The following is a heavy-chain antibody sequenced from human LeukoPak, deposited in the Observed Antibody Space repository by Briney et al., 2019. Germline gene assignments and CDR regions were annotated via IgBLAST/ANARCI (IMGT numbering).Heavy chain of an antibody. Sequence: PSETLSLTCTVSGGSISSYYWSWIRQPPGKGLEWIGYIYTSGSTHYNPSLKSRVTISVDTSKNQFSLKLSSVTAADTAVYYCASAYDFWSGWDVWGKGTTVTVSS. D-gene: IGHD3-3*01. J-gene: IGHJ6*04. V-gene: IGHV4-4*09. CDR2: IYTSGST. CDR3: ASAYDFWSGWDV. CDR1: GGSISSYY.